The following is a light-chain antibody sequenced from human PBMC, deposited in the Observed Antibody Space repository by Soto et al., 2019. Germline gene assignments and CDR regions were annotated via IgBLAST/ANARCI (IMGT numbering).Light chain of an antibody. CDR2: EVT. J-gene: IGLJ1*01. Sequence: QSALTQPASVSGSPGQSITISCTGTGSDVGGYDYVSWYQHHPGKAPKVMIYEVTNRPSGVSNRFSGSKSGNTAYLTISGLLAEDEADYYCSSYTSSTTYVLGTATK. V-gene: IGLV2-14*01. CDR1: GSDVGGYDY. CDR3: SSYTSSTTYV.